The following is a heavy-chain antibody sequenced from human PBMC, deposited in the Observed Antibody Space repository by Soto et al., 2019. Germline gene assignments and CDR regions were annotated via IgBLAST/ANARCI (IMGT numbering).Heavy chain of an antibody. CDR2: IQQDGSAK. J-gene: IGHJ4*02. CDR1: GLTISSYW. CDR3: VRDTMRASAAASLDY. Sequence: GGSLRLSCAASGLTISSYWMSWVRQAPGKGLGWVANIQQDGSAKYYADSVKGRFTISRDNAKNSLHLHMSNLRVDDTALYFCVRDTMRASAAASLDYWGQGTQVTVSS. D-gene: IGHD2-2*01. V-gene: IGHV3-7*01.